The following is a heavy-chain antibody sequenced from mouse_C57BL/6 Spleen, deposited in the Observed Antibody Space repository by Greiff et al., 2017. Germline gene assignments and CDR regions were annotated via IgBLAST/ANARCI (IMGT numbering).Heavy chain of an antibody. Sequence: EVQLVESGGGLVKPGGSLKLSCAASGFTFSSYAMSWVRQTPEKRLEWVATISDGGSYTYYPDNVKGRFTISRDNAKNNLYLQMRHLKSEDTAMYYCARADGYYDFDYWGQGTTLTVSS. CDR3: ARADGYYDFDY. J-gene: IGHJ2*01. V-gene: IGHV5-4*01. CDR2: ISDGGSYT. CDR1: GFTFSSYA. D-gene: IGHD2-3*01.